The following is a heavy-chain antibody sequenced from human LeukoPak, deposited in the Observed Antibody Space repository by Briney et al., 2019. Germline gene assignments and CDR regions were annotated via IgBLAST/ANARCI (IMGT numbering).Heavy chain of an antibody. CDR3: ARDLTRPRGFDP. CDR1: GGSISSYY. Sequence: PSETLSLTCTVSGGSISSYYWSWIRQPPGKGLEWIGYIYYSGSTNYNPSLKSRVTISVDTSKNQFSLKLSSVTAADTAVYYRARDLTRPRGFDPWGQGTLVTVSS. D-gene: IGHD6-6*01. J-gene: IGHJ5*02. CDR2: IYYSGST. V-gene: IGHV4-59*01.